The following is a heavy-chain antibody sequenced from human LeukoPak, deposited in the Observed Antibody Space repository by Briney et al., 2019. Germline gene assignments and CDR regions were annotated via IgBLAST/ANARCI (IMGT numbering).Heavy chain of an antibody. CDR2: ISSSGSTI. Sequence: GGSLRLSCAASGFMFSSCSMNWVRQAPGKGLEWVSYISSSGSTIYYADSVKGRFTISRDNAKNSLYLQMNSLRAEDTAVYYCARVGSYGLELFDYWGQGTLVTVSS. V-gene: IGHV3-48*04. CDR3: ARVGSYGLELFDY. J-gene: IGHJ4*02. CDR1: GFMFSSCS. D-gene: IGHD5-18*01.